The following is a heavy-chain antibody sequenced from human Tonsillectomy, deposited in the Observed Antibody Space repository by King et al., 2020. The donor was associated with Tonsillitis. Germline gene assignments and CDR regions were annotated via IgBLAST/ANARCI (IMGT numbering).Heavy chain of an antibody. Sequence: VQLVESGGGVVQPGRSLRLSCAVSGFTFSSYAMHWVRQAPGKGLEWVAGISYDGSNKYYADSVKGRFTISRDNSKNTLYLQMNSLRAEDTAVYYCAREVIIVVTRTFGNWGQGTLVTV. V-gene: IGHV3-30*04. CDR3: AREVIIVVTRTFGN. D-gene: IGHD3-22*01. J-gene: IGHJ4*02. CDR1: GFTFSSYA. CDR2: ISYDGSNK.